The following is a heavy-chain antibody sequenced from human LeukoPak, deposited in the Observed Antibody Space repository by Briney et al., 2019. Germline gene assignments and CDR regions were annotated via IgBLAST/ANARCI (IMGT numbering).Heavy chain of an antibody. CDR2: INPNSGGT. V-gene: IGHV1-2*02. CDR3: ARVASPYSSSWEYNWFDP. Sequence: ASVKVSCKASGYTSTGYYMHWVRQAPGQGLEWMGWINPNSGGTNYAQKFQGRVTMTRDTSISTAYMELSRLRSDDTAVYYCARVASPYSSSWEYNWFDPWGQGTLVTVSS. CDR1: GYTSTGYY. J-gene: IGHJ5*02. D-gene: IGHD6-13*01.